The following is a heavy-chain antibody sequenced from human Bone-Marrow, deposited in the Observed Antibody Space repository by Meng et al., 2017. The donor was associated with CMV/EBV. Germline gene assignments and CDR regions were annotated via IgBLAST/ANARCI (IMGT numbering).Heavy chain of an antibody. D-gene: IGHD6-19*01. CDR3: VRSSGWSLFDY. CDR1: GFTFSDYY. V-gene: IGHV1-2*02. Sequence: QVQLVRSGAEMKKPGASVKVSCTTAGFTFSDYYIRWVRQAPGQGLEWMGWVNSKNEATNYARKFQGRVSMTRDTSISTAHMELSRLMSDDTAVYYCVRSSGWSLFDYWGQGTLVTVSS. CDR2: VNSKNEAT. J-gene: IGHJ4*02.